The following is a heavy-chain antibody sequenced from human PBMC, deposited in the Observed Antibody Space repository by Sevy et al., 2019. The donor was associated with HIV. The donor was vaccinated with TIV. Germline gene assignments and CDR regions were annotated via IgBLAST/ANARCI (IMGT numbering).Heavy chain of an antibody. CDR2: ISSSSSYI. CDR1: GFTFSSYS. D-gene: IGHD2-21*01. V-gene: IGHV3-21*01. Sequence: GGSLRLSCAASGFTFSSYSMNWVRQAPGKGLEWVSSISSSSSYIYYAESVKGRFTISRDNAKNSLYLQMNSLRAEDTAVYYCARDRRDCGGVCYFDHWGQGTLVTVSS. CDR3: ARDRRDCGGVCYFDH. J-gene: IGHJ4*02.